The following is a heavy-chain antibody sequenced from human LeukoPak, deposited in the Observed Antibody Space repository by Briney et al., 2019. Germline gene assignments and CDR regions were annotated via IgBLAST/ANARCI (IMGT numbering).Heavy chain of an antibody. D-gene: IGHD3-22*01. CDR1: GFTFSSYG. Sequence: GGSLRLSCAASGFTFSSYGMHWVRQAPGKGLEWVAVTWYDGSNKYYADSVKGRFTISRDNSKNTLYLQMNSLRAEDTAVYYCARDYYDSSGYYDYWGQGTLVTVSS. J-gene: IGHJ4*02. V-gene: IGHV3-33*01. CDR3: ARDYYDSSGYYDY. CDR2: TWYDGSNK.